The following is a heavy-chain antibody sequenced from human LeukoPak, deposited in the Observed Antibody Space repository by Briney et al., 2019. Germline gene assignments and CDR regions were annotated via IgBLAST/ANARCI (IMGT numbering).Heavy chain of an antibody. J-gene: IGHJ4*02. Sequence: SETLSLTCTVSGGSISSYYWSWIRQPPGKGLEGIGYIYYSGSTNYNPSLKSRVTISVDTSKNQFSLKLSSVTAADTAVYYCARDLRGLDYWGQGTLVTVSS. CDR3: ARDLRGLDY. D-gene: IGHD3-10*01. V-gene: IGHV4-59*01. CDR1: GGSISSYY. CDR2: IYYSGST.